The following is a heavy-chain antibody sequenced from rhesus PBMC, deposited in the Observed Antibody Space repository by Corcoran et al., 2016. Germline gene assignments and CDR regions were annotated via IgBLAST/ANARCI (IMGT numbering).Heavy chain of an antibody. V-gene: IGHV4-127*01. Sequence: QVQLQESGPGLVKPSETLSLTCAVSGYSISSGYGWSWIRQPPGKGLGWIGYIGGSSRSTTYNPSLKSRVTISKDTSKNRFSLKLSSVTAADTAVYYCARSPYGNYVRFDVWGAGVLVTVSS. CDR3: ARSPYGNYVRFDV. J-gene: IGHJ5-1*01. D-gene: IGHD4-35*01. CDR1: GYSISSGYG. CDR2: IGGSSRST.